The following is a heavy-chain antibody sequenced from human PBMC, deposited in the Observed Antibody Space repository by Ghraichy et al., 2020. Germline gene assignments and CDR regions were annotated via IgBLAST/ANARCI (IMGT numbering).Heavy chain of an antibody. CDR1: GGSISSSSYY. V-gene: IGHV4-39*01. Sequence: SETLSLTCTVSGGSISSSSYYWGWIRQPPGKGLEWIGSIYYSGSTYYNPSLKSRVTLSVDTSQNQFSLKLSSVTAADTAVYYCSRYCSGGSCYSNAFDIWGQGTMVTVSS. J-gene: IGHJ3*02. CDR2: IYYSGST. CDR3: SRYCSGGSCYSNAFDI. D-gene: IGHD2-15*01.